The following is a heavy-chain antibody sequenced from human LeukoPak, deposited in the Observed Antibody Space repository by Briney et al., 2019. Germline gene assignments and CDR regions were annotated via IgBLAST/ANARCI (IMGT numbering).Heavy chain of an antibody. CDR3: ARDPTYYYGSGRSPYGMDV. Sequence: SVKVSCKASGGTFSSYAISWVRQAPGQGLEWMGGIIPIFGTANYAQKFQGRVTITADKSTSTAYMELSSLRSEDTAVYCCARDPTYYYGSGRSPYGMDVWGQGPRSPSP. CDR1: GGTFSSYA. V-gene: IGHV1-69*06. CDR2: IIPIFGTA. D-gene: IGHD3-10*01. J-gene: IGHJ6*02.